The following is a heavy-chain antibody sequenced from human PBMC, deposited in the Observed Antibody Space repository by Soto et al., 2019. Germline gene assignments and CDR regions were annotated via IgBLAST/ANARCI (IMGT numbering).Heavy chain of an antibody. Sequence: QVQLVQSGAEVKKPGSSVKVSCKASGGTFGTYTISWVRQAPGQGLEWMGRIIPYLDITDYAQKFQGRFTIAADKSTTTAYRELNRLRSEDTAVYFWARDTTYWGQGTLVTVSS. CDR3: ARDTTY. CDR1: GGTFGTYT. V-gene: IGHV1-69*02. CDR2: IIPYLDIT. D-gene: IGHD5-18*01. J-gene: IGHJ4*02.